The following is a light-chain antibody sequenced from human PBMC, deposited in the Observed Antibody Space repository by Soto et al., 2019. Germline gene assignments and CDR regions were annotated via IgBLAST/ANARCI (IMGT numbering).Light chain of an antibody. CDR1: QSVDSN. Sequence: EIVMTQSPATLSVSPGERATLSCRASQSVDSNLAWYQQKPGQAPRLLIFGASTRATGIPARFSGSGSGTDFTLTISSLQSEDFGVYSCQQYDNWPLTFGGGTKVEIK. V-gene: IGKV3D-15*01. J-gene: IGKJ4*01. CDR2: GAS. CDR3: QQYDNWPLT.